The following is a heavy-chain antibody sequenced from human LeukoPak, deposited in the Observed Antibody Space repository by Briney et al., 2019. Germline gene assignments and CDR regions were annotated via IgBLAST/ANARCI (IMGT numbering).Heavy chain of an antibody. J-gene: IGHJ4*02. CDR3: ARGEGEIDY. CDR1: GYTFTSYG. Sequence: ASVKVSCKASGYTFTSYGISWVRQAPGQGLEWMGWISAYNGNTNYAQKFQGRVTITRDTSASTAYMELSSLRSEDTAVYYCARGEGEIDYWGQGTLVTVSS. CDR2: ISAYNGNT. D-gene: IGHD1-26*01. V-gene: IGHV1-18*01.